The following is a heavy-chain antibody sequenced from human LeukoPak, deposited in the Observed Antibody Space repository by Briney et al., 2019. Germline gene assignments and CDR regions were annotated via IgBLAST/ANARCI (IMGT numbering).Heavy chain of an antibody. D-gene: IGHD3-10*01. Sequence: GGSLRLSCAASGFTFSSYGMHWVRQAPGKGLEWVAFIRYDGSNKYYADSVRGRFTISRDNSKNTLYLQMNSLRAEDTALYYCAKDIKLLWFGEGLGYWGQGTLVTVSS. CDR1: GFTFSSYG. V-gene: IGHV3-30*02. CDR3: AKDIKLLWFGEGLGY. J-gene: IGHJ4*02. CDR2: IRYDGSNK.